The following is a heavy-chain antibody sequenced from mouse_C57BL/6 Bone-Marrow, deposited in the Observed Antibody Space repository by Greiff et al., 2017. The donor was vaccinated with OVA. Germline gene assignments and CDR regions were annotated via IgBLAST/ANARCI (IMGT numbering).Heavy chain of an antibody. CDR3: AREGVLRSYYFDY. Sequence: QVQLQQPGAELVRPGSSVKLSCKASGYTFTSYWMDWVKQRPGQGLEWIGNIYPSDSETHYNQKFKDKATLTVDKSSSTAYMQLSSLTSADSAVYSCAREGVLRSYYFDYWGQGTTLTVSS. D-gene: IGHD1-1*01. CDR1: GYTFTSYW. CDR2: IYPSDSET. V-gene: IGHV1-61*01. J-gene: IGHJ2*01.